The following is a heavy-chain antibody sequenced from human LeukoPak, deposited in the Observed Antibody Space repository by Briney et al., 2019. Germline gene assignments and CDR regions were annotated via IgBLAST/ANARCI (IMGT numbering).Heavy chain of an antibody. CDR1: GRLFTCYG. Sequence: ASVKVCCKASGRLFTCYGIAWVRQAPGAGLEWGGWICYFDGDTKVAETLQGRVTLTTDSSTSTAYMVLPSLKFDDTPVYYCVRARGCSNCVLTDGFDSWGQGTKVTVSS. D-gene: IGHD6-13*01. V-gene: IGHV1-18*01. CDR3: VRARGCSNCVLTDGFDS. CDR2: ICYFDGDT. J-gene: IGHJ3*01.